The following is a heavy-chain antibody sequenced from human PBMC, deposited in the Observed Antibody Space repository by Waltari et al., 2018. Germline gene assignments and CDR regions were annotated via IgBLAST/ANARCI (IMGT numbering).Heavy chain of an antibody. CDR1: GYIFTSYD. CDR2: MNANSGHT. CDR3: ARPQTISTSWLAS. D-gene: IGHD2-2*01. J-gene: IGHJ5*01. V-gene: IGHV1-8*02. Sequence: QVQLVQSGAEVKKPGASVKVSCKASGYIFTSYDINWVRQATGQGLEWMGWMNANSGHTGYAQTFQGRITLTMNTSISTAYMELSSLRSDDTAVYYCARPQTISTSWLASWGQGTLVIVS.